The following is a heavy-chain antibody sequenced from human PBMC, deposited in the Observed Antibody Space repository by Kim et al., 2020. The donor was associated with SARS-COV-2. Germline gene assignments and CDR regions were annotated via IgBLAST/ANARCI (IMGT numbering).Heavy chain of an antibody. CDR3: ARDGMVRDGVYYYYYGMDV. D-gene: IGHD3-10*01. CDR2: IYYSGST. V-gene: IGHV4-39*07. J-gene: IGHJ6*02. Sequence: SETLSLTCTVSGGSISSSSYYWGWIRQPPGKGLEWIGSIYYSGSTYYNPSLKSRVTISVDTSKNQFSLKLSSVTAADTAVYYCARDGMVRDGVYYYYYGMDVWGQGTTVTVSS. CDR1: GGSISSSSYY.